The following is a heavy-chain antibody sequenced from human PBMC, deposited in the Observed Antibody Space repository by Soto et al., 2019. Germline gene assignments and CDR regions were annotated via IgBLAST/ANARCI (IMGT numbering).Heavy chain of an antibody. CDR1: GFTFSSYW. Sequence: PGGSLRLSCAASGFTFSSYWMSWVRQAPGKWLEWVANIRQDGSEKYYVDSVKGRFTISRDNAKNSLYLQMNSLRAEDTAVYYCAIETMEYCSSTSCYRRGGFDYWGQGXLVTVYS. CDR3: AIETMEYCSSTSCYRRGGFDY. CDR2: IRQDGSEK. D-gene: IGHD2-2*02. V-gene: IGHV3-7*01. J-gene: IGHJ4*02.